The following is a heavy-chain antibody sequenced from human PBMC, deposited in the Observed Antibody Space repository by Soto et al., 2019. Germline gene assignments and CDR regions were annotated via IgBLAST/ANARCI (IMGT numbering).Heavy chain of an antibody. V-gene: IGHV4-59*08. J-gene: IGHJ4*02. CDR2: IYYSGST. Sequence: SETLSLTCTVCGGSVSSYYWSWTRQSPGKGLEWIGYIYYSGSTKYKPSLKSRVTISLDTSKNQFSLKVSSAAAADTAVYYCARHSNRNYGLYFFDYWGLGALVTVSS. CDR1: GGSVSSYY. CDR3: ARHSNRNYGLYFFDY. D-gene: IGHD4-4*01.